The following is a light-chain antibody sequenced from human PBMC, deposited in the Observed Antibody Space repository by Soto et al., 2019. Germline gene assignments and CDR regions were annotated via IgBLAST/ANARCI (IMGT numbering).Light chain of an antibody. V-gene: IGKV3-15*01. CDR2: GAS. CDR1: QSVSRN. J-gene: IGKJ2*01. CDR3: QQYNNWPYT. Sequence: EIRMTQSPATLSVSPGERATLSCRASQSVSRNLAWHQQKPGQAPRLLIYGASTMATGIPVNFSGSGSGTEFTLTISSLQSEDFALYYGQQYNNWPYTFGEGTKLEVK.